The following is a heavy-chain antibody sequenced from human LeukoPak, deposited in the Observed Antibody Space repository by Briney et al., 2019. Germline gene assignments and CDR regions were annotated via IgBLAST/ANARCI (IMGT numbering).Heavy chain of an antibody. CDR3: ARTAFDWSQVGGNWFDP. CDR1: RFTFSSYS. Sequence: GGSLRLSCAASRFTFSSYSLNWVRQAPGKGLEWISYISSSGTNIDYADSVKGRFTISRDNGKNSLYLQKNRLRAEDTAVYYCARTAFDWSQVGGNWFDPWGQGTLVTVSP. V-gene: IGHV3-48*04. J-gene: IGHJ5*02. D-gene: IGHD3-9*01. CDR2: ISSSGTNI.